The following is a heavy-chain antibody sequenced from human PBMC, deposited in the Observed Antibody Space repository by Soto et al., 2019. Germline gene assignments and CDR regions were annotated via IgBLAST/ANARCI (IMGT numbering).Heavy chain of an antibody. CDR1: GGTFSSYA. CDR2: IIPIFGTA. D-gene: IGHD3-10*01. V-gene: IGHV1-69*01. CDR3: ATPPYYYGSGSYRY. Sequence: QVQLVQSGAEVKKPGYSVKVSCKASGGTFSSYAISWVRQAPGQGLEWMGWIIPIFGTANYAQECQGRVTITADESTSTAEMELGSLRSEETAVYFCATPPYYYGSGSYRYWGQGTLVTVSS. J-gene: IGHJ4*02.